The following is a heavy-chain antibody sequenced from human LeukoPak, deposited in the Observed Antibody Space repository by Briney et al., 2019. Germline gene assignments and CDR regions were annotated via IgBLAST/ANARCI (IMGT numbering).Heavy chain of an antibody. J-gene: IGHJ6*02. CDR3: AREDPYSEGMDV. V-gene: IGHV3-74*03. CDR2: INSDGSSE. D-gene: IGHD3-9*01. Sequence: PGGSLRLSCAASGFTFSSSWMHWVRQAPGKGLVWVSRINSDGSSETYADSVKGRFTISRDNAKNTLYVQMNSLRAEYTAVYYCAREDPYSEGMDVWGQGTSVTVSS. CDR1: GFTFSSSW.